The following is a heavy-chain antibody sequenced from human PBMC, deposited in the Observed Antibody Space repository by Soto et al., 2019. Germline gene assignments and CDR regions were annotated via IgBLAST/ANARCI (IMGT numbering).Heavy chain of an antibody. CDR3: ARTAGYYRFQYFDY. D-gene: IGHD3-3*02. CDR2: IDWDDDK. Sequence: GPTLVNPKPARTLPCTFSGFSLRTTGMRVSWIRQPPGKALEWLARIDWDDDKFYSTSLKTRLTISKDTSENQVVLTMTNMDPVDTATYYCARTAGYYRFQYFDYCGQLT. CDR1: GFSLRTTGMR. J-gene: IGHJ4*02. V-gene: IGHV2-70*04.